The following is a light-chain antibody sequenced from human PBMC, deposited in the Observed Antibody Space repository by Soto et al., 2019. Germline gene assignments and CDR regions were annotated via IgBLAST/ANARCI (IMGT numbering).Light chain of an antibody. CDR2: DAS. CDR1: QSVSSTH. V-gene: IGKV3D-20*02. J-gene: IGKJ1*01. CDR3: QQYTNWPRT. Sequence: ENVMTQSPGTLSLSPGERATLSCMASQSVSSTHLAWYQQKPGQAPRLLIYDASSRPTDIPARFSGSGSGTDFTLTISSLEPEDFAVYYCQQYTNWPRTFGQGTKVDIK.